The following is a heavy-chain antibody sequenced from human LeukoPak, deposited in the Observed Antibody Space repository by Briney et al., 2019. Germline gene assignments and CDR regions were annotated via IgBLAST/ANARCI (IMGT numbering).Heavy chain of an antibody. V-gene: IGHV6-1*01. Sequence: SQTLSLTCAISGDSVSSNSAAWNWNRQSPSRGLEWLGRTYYRSKWYNGYAVSVKSRIAISPGTSKNQFSMQLNAVTPEDTAVYSCARPAGTLAAACTHFAYWGQGTLVTVSS. D-gene: IGHD6-13*01. CDR3: ARPAGTLAAACTHFAY. CDR1: GDSVSSNSAA. CDR2: TYYRSKWYN. J-gene: IGHJ4*02.